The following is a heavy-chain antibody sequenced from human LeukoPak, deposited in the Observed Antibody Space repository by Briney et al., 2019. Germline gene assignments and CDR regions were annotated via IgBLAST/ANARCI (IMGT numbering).Heavy chain of an antibody. CDR2: TYGGGGT. CDR3: ARGGYSNGLDY. Sequence: GGSLRLSCAASGFTVSNNFMSWVRQAPGKGLEWVSLTYGGGGTYYADSVKGRFTISRDNSKNTLYLQMNSLRAEDTAVYYCARGGYSNGLDYWGQGTLVTVSS. CDR1: GFTVSNNF. J-gene: IGHJ4*02. V-gene: IGHV3-66*01. D-gene: IGHD5-18*01.